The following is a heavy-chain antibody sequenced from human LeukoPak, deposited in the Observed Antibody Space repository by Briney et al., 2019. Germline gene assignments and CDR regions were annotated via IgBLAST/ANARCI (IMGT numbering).Heavy chain of an antibody. Sequence: ASVKVSCKASGYTFTSYDINWVRQATGQGLEWMGGMNPNSGNTGYAQKFQGRVTMTRNTSISTAYMELSSLRSEDTAVYYCATRGYCSGGSCYRPGGFDLWGQGTLVTVSS. CDR2: MNPNSGNT. CDR3: ATRGYCSGGSCYRPGGFDL. V-gene: IGHV1-8*01. CDR1: GYTFTSYD. J-gene: IGHJ5*02. D-gene: IGHD2-15*01.